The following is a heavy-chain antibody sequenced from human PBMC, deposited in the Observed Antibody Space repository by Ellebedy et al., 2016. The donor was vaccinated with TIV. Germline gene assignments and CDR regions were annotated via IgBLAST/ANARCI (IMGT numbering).Heavy chain of an antibody. V-gene: IGHV3-11*06. Sequence: PGGSLRLSCVASGFTFSDYYMSWISQAPGKGLEWVSTISTSSSYTKCADSVKGRFTVSRDDAKNSLYLHMNSLKAEDTAVYYCVRTGRPWFDYWGQGTLVTVSS. CDR3: VRTGRPWFDY. D-gene: IGHD2-8*02. J-gene: IGHJ4*02. CDR1: GFTFSDYY. CDR2: ISTSSSYT.